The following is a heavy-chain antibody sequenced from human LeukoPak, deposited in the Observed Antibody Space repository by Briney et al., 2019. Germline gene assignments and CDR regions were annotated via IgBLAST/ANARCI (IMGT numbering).Heavy chain of an antibody. Sequence: PGGSLRLSCAASGFTFSSYSMNWVRQAPGKGLEWVSYISSSSSTIYYADSVKGRITISRDNDKDSLYLQINSLRAEATAVYYCARGPPGSSWSYYTNYWGQGTLVTVSS. CDR3: ARGPPGSSWSYYTNY. CDR1: GFTFSSYS. V-gene: IGHV3-48*01. D-gene: IGHD3-10*01. J-gene: IGHJ4*02. CDR2: ISSSSSTI.